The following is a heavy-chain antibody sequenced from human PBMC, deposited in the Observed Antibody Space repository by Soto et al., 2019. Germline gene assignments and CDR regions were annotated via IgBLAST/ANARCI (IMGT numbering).Heavy chain of an antibody. CDR3: ARDVGATSGMDV. Sequence: PGGSLRLSCAASGFTFSSYSMNWVRQAPGKGLEWVSSISSSSSYIYYADSVKGRFTISRDNAKNSLYLQMNSLRAEDTAVYYCARDVGATSGMDVWGQGTTVTVSS. CDR1: GFTFSSYS. CDR2: ISSSSSYI. V-gene: IGHV3-21*01. D-gene: IGHD1-26*01. J-gene: IGHJ6*02.